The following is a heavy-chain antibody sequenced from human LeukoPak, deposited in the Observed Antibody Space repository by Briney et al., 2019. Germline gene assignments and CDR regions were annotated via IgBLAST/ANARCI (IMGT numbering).Heavy chain of an antibody. J-gene: IGHJ6*03. CDR1: GGSFSGYY. CDR2: INHSGST. D-gene: IGHD6-13*01. V-gene: IGHV4-34*01. CDR3: ARQVLRGYSSSWCYYYYMDV. Sequence: SETLSLTCAVYGGSFSGYYWSWIRQPPGKGLEWIGEINHSGSTNYNPSLKSRVTISVDTSKNQFSLKLSSVTAADTAVYYCARQVLRGYSSSWCYYYYMDVWGKGTTVTISS.